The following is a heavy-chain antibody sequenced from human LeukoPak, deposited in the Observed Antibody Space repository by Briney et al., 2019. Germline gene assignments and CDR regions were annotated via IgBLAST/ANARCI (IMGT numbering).Heavy chain of an antibody. V-gene: IGHV4-38-2*02. CDR2: IHHGGTT. CDR1: GYSIKSDYF. J-gene: IGHJ5*02. D-gene: IGHD5/OR15-5a*01. CDR3: ARDSVVLNWFDP. Sequence: SETLSLTCSVSGYSIKSDYFWAWIRQPPGKGPEWIGSIHHGGTTYYNPSLKNRVTISVDTSKNQFSLKLSSVTAADTAVYYCARDSVVLNWFDPWGQGTLVTVSS.